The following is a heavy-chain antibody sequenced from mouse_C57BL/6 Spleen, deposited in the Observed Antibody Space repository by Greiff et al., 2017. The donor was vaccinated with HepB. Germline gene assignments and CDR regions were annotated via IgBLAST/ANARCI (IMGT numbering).Heavy chain of an antibody. V-gene: IGHV10-1*01. J-gene: IGHJ3*01. D-gene: IGHD2-3*01. CDR1: GFSFNTYA. CDR3: VRQGIYDGYYWFAY. CDR2: IRSKSNNYAT. Sequence: DVMLVESGGGLVQPKGSLKLSCAASGFSFNTYAMNWVRQAPGKGLEWVARIRSKSNNYATYYADSVKDRFTISRDDSESMLYPQMNNLKTEDTAMYYCVRQGIYDGYYWFAYWGQGTLVTVSA.